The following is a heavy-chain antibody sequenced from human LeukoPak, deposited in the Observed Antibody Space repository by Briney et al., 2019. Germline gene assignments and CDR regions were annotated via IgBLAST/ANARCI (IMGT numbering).Heavy chain of an antibody. CDR1: GFSFSDYG. D-gene: IGHD1-26*01. J-gene: IGHJ4*02. Sequence: PGGSLRLSCAASGFSFSDYGLHWVRQAPGKGLEWVAFIRYDGKDKYYADSVKGRFTISRDNSKNSLYLRMNSLRPEDMALYYCAKSTWGQSGSSLYFDYWGQGALVTVSS. CDR3: AKSTWGQSGSSLYFDY. V-gene: IGHV3-30*02. CDR2: IRYDGKDK.